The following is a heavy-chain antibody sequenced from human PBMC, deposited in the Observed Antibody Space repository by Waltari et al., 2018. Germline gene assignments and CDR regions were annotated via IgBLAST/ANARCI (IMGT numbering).Heavy chain of an antibody. CDR2: ISYDGSNK. Sequence: GLEWVAVISYDGSNKYYADSVKGRFTISRDNSKNTLYLQMNSLRAEDTAVYYCAKDRRSSSWYVDYWGQGTLVTVSS. CDR3: AKDRRSSSWYVDY. J-gene: IGHJ4*02. D-gene: IGHD6-13*01. V-gene: IGHV3-30*18.